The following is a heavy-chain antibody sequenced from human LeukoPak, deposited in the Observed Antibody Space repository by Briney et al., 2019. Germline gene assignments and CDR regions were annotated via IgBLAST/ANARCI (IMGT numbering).Heavy chain of an antibody. CDR2: ISGSGGST. V-gene: IGHV3-23*01. Sequence: GGSLRLSCAASGFTFSSYAMSWVRQAPGKGLEWVSAISGSGGSTYYADSVKGRFTISRDNSKNTLYLQMNSLRAADTAVYYCAKDGDIVVVPAAKGDAFDIWGQGTMVTVSS. CDR3: AKDGDIVVVPAAKGDAFDI. J-gene: IGHJ3*02. D-gene: IGHD2-2*01. CDR1: GFTFSSYA.